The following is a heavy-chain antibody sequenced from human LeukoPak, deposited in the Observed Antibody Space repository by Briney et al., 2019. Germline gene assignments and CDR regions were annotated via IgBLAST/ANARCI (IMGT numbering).Heavy chain of an antibody. V-gene: IGHV3-23*01. J-gene: IGHJ2*01. Sequence: GGSLRLSCAASEFSSSSHSMNWVRQAPGKGLEWVSAISGSGGSTYYADFVKGRFTISRDSSKNTLFLQMNTLRAEDTAIYYCAKDRTVGASYWYFDLWGRGTLVTVSS. CDR1: EFSSSSHS. D-gene: IGHD1-26*01. CDR2: ISGSGGST. CDR3: AKDRTVGASYWYFDL.